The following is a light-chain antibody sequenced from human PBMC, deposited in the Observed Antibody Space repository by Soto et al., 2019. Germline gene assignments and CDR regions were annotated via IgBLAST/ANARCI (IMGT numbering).Light chain of an antibody. CDR3: SSYTAGGTI. CDR1: SSNIGANYA. J-gene: IGLJ1*01. V-gene: IGLV1-40*01. CDR2: DYN. Sequence: QSVLTQPPSVSGAPGHRVTISCAGSSSNIGANYAVHWYQQLPGTAPKLLIYDYNKRPSGVPDRFSGSKSGTSASLAISGLQAEDEADYYCSSYTAGGTIFGTGTKVTVL.